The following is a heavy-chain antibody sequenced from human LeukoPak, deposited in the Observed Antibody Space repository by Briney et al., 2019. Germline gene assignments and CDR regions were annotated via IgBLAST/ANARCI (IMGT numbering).Heavy chain of an antibody. CDR2: IIPILGIA. CDR1: GGTFSSYA. V-gene: IGHV1-69*04. CDR3: ARDTYYYDSSGYYYPYYFDY. J-gene: IGHJ4*02. D-gene: IGHD3-22*01. Sequence: ASVKVSCKASGGTFSSYAISWERQAPGQGLEWMGRIIPILGIANYAQKFQGRVTITADKSTSTAYMELSSLRSEDTAVYYCARDTYYYDSSGYYYPYYFDYWGQGTLVTVSS.